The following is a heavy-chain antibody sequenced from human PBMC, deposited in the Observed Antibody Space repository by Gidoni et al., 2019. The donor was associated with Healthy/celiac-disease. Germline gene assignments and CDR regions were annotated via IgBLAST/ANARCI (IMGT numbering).Heavy chain of an antibody. Sequence: QLQLQESGPGLVKPSETLSLTCTVSGGSISSSSYYWGWIRQPPGKGLEWIGSIYYSGSTYYNPSLKSRVTISVDTSKNQFALKLSSVTAADTAVYYCASCYFNYYGMDVWGQGTTVTVSS. CDR3: ASCYFNYYGMDV. J-gene: IGHJ6*02. CDR2: IYYSGST. CDR1: GGSISSSSYY. V-gene: IGHV4-39*01. D-gene: IGHD2-15*01.